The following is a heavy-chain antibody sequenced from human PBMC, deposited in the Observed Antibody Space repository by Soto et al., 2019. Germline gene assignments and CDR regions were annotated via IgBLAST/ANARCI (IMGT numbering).Heavy chain of an antibody. CDR2: IYPGDSDT. V-gene: IGHV5-51*01. CDR3: ARSAHLRFLEWSS. CDR1: GYTFTSYW. D-gene: IGHD3-3*01. Sequence: GESLKISCVASGYTFTSYWIGWVRQMPGKGLEWMGIIYPGDSDTRYSPSFQGQVTISADKSISTAYLQWSSLKASDTAMYYCARSAHLRFLEWSSWGQGTLVTVSS. J-gene: IGHJ4*02.